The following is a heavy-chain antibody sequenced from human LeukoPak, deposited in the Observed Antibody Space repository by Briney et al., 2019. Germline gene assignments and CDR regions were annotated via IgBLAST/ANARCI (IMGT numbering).Heavy chain of an antibody. J-gene: IGHJ6*03. CDR2: ISAYNGNT. Sequence: ASVKVSCRASGYTFTSYGISWVRQAPGQGLEWMGWISAYNGNTNYAQKLQGRVTMTTDTSTSTAYMELSSLRSEDTAVYYCAREIAVAGSSHRGMDVWGKGTTVTISS. CDR3: AREIAVAGSSHRGMDV. D-gene: IGHD6-19*01. CDR1: GYTFTSYG. V-gene: IGHV1-18*01.